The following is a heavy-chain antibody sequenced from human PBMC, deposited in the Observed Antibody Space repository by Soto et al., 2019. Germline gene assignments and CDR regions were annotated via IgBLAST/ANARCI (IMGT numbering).Heavy chain of an antibody. Sequence: QVQLQGSGPSLVKPSQTLSLTCTVSGDSISDVNYYWSWIRQSPDKGLEWIGNIYDGVTTYSNPSLKSRVTVAIDTSKNQFSLQLSSMSAADTAVYYCTRGPSGDKVDYWGQGTLVTVSS. J-gene: IGHJ4*02. D-gene: IGHD7-27*01. CDR1: GDSISDVNYY. CDR3: TRGPSGDKVDY. CDR2: IYDGVTT. V-gene: IGHV4-30-4*01.